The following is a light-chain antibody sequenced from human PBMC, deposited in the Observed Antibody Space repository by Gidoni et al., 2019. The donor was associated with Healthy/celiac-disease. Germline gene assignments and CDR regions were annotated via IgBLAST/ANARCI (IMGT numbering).Light chain of an antibody. CDR3: QQYKAYPWT. CDR2: YTY. Sequence: DIQLTLSPSFLSASVGDRVTITCRASQGISSDLAWYQQKPGKAPRLLIYYTYTLQTGIPSSFSGSGSGTDFTLTISSLQPEDFATYYCQQYKAYPWTFXQXTKVXFK. CDR1: QGISSD. V-gene: IGKV1-9*01. J-gene: IGKJ1*01.